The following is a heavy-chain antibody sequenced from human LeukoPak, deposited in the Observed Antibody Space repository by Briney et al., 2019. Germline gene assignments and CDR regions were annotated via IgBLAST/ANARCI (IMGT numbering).Heavy chain of an antibody. CDR1: GFTFSYYW. CDR2: ISGSGGST. CDR3: AKDLAGSGSYSFDY. D-gene: IGHD1-26*01. V-gene: IGHV3-23*01. Sequence: GGSLRLSCAASGFTFSYYWMHWVRQAPGRGLEWVSAISGSGGSTYYADSVKGRFTISRDNSKNTLYLQMNSLRAEDTAVYYCAKDLAGSGSYSFDYWGQGTLVTVSS. J-gene: IGHJ4*02.